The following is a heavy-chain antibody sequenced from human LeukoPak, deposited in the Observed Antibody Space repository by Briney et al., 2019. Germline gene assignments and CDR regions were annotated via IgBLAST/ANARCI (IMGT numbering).Heavy chain of an antibody. D-gene: IGHD6-19*01. V-gene: IGHV4-30-4*08. CDR2: INHSGST. CDR1: GGSISSGDYY. Sequence: SQTLSLTCTVSGGSISSGDYYWSWIRQPPGKGLEWIGEINHSGSTNYNPSLKSRVTISVDTSKNQFSLKLSSVTAADTAVYYCARGRPYWQWRYFFDYWGQGTLVTVSS. J-gene: IGHJ4*02. CDR3: ARGRPYWQWRYFFDY.